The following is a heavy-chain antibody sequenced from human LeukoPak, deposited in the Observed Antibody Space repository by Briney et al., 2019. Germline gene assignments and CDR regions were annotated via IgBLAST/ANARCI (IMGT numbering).Heavy chain of an antibody. V-gene: IGHV4-34*01. CDR1: GGSFSGYY. CDR2: TNHSGST. J-gene: IGHJ5*02. CDR3: ARGHIVVVPAAIYSRVNWYDP. D-gene: IGHD2-2*02. Sequence: SETPSHTCAVYGGSFSGYYWSCIRQPPGKGLEGIGETNHSGSTNYNPPLKSRVNISVDTSKNQFSLKLSYVTAADTAVYYCARGHIVVVPAAIYSRVNWYDPGGQGTLVTVSS.